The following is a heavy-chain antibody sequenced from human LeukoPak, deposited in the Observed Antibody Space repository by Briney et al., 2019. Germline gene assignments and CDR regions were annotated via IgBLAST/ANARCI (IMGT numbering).Heavy chain of an antibody. CDR2: ISWNSGSI. Sequence: GGSLRLSCAASGFTFSHAWMSWVRQSPGKGLEWVSGISWNSGSIGYADSVKGRFTISRDNAKNSLYLQMNSLRAEDTAVYYCARGPATTEFDYWGQGTLVTVSS. CDR1: GFTFSHAW. CDR3: ARGPATTEFDY. V-gene: IGHV3-20*04. J-gene: IGHJ4*02. D-gene: IGHD4-17*01.